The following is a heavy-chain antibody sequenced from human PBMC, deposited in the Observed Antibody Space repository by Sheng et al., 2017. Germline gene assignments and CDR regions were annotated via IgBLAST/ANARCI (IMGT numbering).Heavy chain of an antibody. D-gene: IGHD3-16*02. J-gene: IGHJ4*02. V-gene: IGHV4-38-2*01. Sequence: QVQLQESGPGLVKPSETLSLTCAVSGYSISSGYYWGWIRQPPGKGLEWIGTIYHSGSTYYNPSLKSRVTISVDTSNNQFSLRLSSVTAADAAVYFCARKGGNYLKYYFDYWGQGTLVTVSS. CDR3: ARKGGNYLKYYFDY. CDR2: IYHSGST. CDR1: GYSISSGYY.